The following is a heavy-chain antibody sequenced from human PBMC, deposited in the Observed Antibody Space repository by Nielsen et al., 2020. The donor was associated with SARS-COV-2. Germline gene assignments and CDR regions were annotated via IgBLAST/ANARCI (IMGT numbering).Heavy chain of an antibody. J-gene: IGHJ5*02. V-gene: IGHV1-3*01. D-gene: IGHD3-10*01. CDR3: ARDSGSDSIFWFDP. Sequence: ASVKVSCKASGYTFTSYAMHWVRQAPGQRLEWMGWINAGNGNTKYSQKFQGRVTITRDTSASTAYMELSSLRSGDTAVYYCARDSGSDSIFWFDPWGQGTLVTVSS. CDR2: INAGNGNT. CDR1: GYTFTSYA.